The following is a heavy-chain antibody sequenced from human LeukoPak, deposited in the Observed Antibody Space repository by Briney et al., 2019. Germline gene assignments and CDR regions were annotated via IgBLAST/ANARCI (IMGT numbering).Heavy chain of an antibody. J-gene: IGHJ4*02. Sequence: GGSLRLSCAASGFTFSSYAMSWVRQAPGKGLEWVSATSGNGAKTYYADSVKGRFTISRDNSKNTLYLQMNSLRAEDTAVYYCAKDSGWPFDYWGQGTLATVSS. V-gene: IGHV3-23*01. CDR3: AKDSGWPFDY. CDR2: TSGNGAKT. D-gene: IGHD6-19*01. CDR1: GFTFSSYA.